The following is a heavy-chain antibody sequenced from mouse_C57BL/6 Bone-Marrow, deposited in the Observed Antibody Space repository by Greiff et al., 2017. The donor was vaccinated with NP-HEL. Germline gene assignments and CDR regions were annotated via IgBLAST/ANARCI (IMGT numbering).Heavy chain of an antibody. D-gene: IGHD2-4*01. V-gene: IGHV1-63*01. CDR1: GYTFTNYW. J-gene: IGHJ3*01. Sequence: VQLQQSGAELVRPGTSVKMSCKASGYTFTNYWIGWAKQRPGHGLEWIGDIYPGGGSTNYNEKFKGKATLTADNSSSTAYMQFSSLTSEDSAIDYCARRAIRGWVAYGGQGTLVTVSA. CDR3: ARRAIRGWVAY. CDR2: IYPGGGST.